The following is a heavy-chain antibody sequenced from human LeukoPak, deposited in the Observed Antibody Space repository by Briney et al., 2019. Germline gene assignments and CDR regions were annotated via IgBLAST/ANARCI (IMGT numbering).Heavy chain of an antibody. D-gene: IGHD2-8*01. Sequence: PSETLSLTCTVSGDSTSNFYWNWIRQSPGKGLEWIGNTHYSGSSVYDPSLKSRGTISIDTSRRQFFLKLNSVTAADTAVYFCALAPNSNWFDFWGPGILVTVSS. V-gene: IGHV4-59*03. J-gene: IGHJ5*01. CDR2: THYSGSS. CDR3: ALAPNSNWFDF. CDR1: GDSTSNFY.